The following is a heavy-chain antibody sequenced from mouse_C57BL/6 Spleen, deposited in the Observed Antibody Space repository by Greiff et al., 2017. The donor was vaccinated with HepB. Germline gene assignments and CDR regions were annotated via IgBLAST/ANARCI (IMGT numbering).Heavy chain of an antibody. CDR3: ARWSSYGSSLYYAMDY. Sequence: VQLQQPGAELVRPGSSVKLSCKASGYTFTSYWMHWVKQRPIQGLEWIGNIDPSDSETHYNQKFKDKATLTVDKSSSTAYMQLSSLTSEDSAVYYCARWSSYGSSLYYAMDYWGQGTSVTVSS. CDR1: GYTFTSYW. V-gene: IGHV1-52*01. CDR2: IDPSDSET. D-gene: IGHD1-1*01. J-gene: IGHJ4*01.